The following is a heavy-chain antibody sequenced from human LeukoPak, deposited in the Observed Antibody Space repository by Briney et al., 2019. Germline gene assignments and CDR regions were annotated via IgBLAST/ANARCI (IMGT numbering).Heavy chain of an antibody. CDR1: GGSISSYY. D-gene: IGHD4-4*01. CDR2: IYHSGST. CDR3: ARSLHYSGWFDP. V-gene: IGHV4-59*12. Sequence: PSETLSLTCTVSGGSISSYYWSWIRQPPGKGLEWIGYIYHSGSTYYNPSLKSRVTISVDRSKNQFSLKLSSVTAADTAVYYCARSLHYSGWFDPWGQGTLVTVSS. J-gene: IGHJ5*02.